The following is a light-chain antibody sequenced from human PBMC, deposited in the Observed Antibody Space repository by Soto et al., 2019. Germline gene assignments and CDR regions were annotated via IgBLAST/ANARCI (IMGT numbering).Light chain of an antibody. CDR3: QQYGSSPRT. J-gene: IGKJ1*01. CDR2: DAS. V-gene: IGKV3-20*01. CDR1: QSLSSSQ. Sequence: LVLTQSPATLSLSPWERATLSCRASQSLSSSQLAWYQQKPGQAPRLLIHDASSRATGISDRFTGSGSGTDFTLTITTLEPEDFAVYYCQQYGSSPRTFGLGTKVDIK.